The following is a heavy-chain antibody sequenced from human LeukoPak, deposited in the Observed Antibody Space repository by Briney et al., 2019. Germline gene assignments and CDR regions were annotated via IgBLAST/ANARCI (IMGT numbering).Heavy chain of an antibody. CDR1: GYTFTSFA. D-gene: IGHD6-13*01. Sequence: ASVKVSCKASGYTFTSFAINWVRQAPGQGLEWMGWINPNSGGTNYAQKFQGRVTMTRDTSISTAYMELSRLRSDDTAVYYCARDPTIAAAGPPSDDYWGQGTLVTVSS. CDR2: INPNSGGT. J-gene: IGHJ4*02. CDR3: ARDPTIAAAGPPSDDY. V-gene: IGHV1-2*02.